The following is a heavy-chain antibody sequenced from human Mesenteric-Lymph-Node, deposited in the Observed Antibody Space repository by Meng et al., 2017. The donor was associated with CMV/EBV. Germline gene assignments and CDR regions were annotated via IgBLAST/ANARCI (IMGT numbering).Heavy chain of an antibody. Sequence: LTCAVYGGSFSGYYWSWIRQPPGKGLEWIGEINHSGSTNYNPSLKSRVTISVDTSKNQFSLKLSSVTAADTAVYYCARGPGDTAMSYWGQGTLVTVSS. CDR2: INHSGST. J-gene: IGHJ4*02. D-gene: IGHD5-18*01. CDR3: ARGPGDTAMSY. V-gene: IGHV4-34*01. CDR1: GGSFSGYY.